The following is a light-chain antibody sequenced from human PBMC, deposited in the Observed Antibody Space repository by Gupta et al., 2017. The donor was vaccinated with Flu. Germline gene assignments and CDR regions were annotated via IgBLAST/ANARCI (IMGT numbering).Light chain of an antibody. CDR2: EVS. Sequence: QSALTQPASVSGSPGQSIAISCTGTNSDIGAYNYVSWYQQHQGKAPKLIIYEVSTRPSGVPIRFSGSNYGNKVSMTISGLQAEDEADYYCGSYGAVGVLGGGTKVTVL. CDR1: NSDIGAYNY. CDR3: GSYGAVGV. J-gene: IGLJ2*01. V-gene: IGLV2-14*01.